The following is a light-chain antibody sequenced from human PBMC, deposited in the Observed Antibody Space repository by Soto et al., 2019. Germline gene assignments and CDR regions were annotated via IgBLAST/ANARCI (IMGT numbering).Light chain of an antibody. V-gene: IGKV1-17*01. Sequence: IQMTQSPSSLSASVGDRVTITCRASQGIGNDLGWYQQKSGKAPKLLIYAASSLESGVPQRFSGSGSGTEFTLTISSLQTDDFSTYYCQQYHSYWTFGQGTKVDIK. CDR1: QGIGND. J-gene: IGKJ1*01. CDR2: AAS. CDR3: QQYHSYWT.